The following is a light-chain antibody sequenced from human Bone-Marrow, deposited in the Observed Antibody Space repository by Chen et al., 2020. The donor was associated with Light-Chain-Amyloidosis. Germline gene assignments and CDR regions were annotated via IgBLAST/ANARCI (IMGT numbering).Light chain of an antibody. J-gene: IGLJ1*01. CDR2: EVT. V-gene: IGLV2-14*01. CDR3: SSYTITNTLV. CDR1: SSDVGGDNH. Sequence: QSALTQPASVSGSPGQSITISCTGTSSDVGGDNHVSWYQQHPDKAPKLMIYEVTNRPSWVPDRVSASQSDNTASLTISRLQPEDEADYFCSSYTITNTLVFGSGTRVTVL.